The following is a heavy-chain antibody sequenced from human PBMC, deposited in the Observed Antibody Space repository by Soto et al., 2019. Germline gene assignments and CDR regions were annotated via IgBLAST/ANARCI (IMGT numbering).Heavy chain of an antibody. CDR3: ASGGAMGVDY. CDR2: IYFDGITT. Sequence: EVQRVESGGGLVQPGGSLRLSCTASGFTFNTHWMHWVRKAPGKGLVWVSRIYFDGITTNYADSVKGRLTVSRDNAKNTVYLHVNTLRDENTAVYYCASGGAMGVDYWGQGTLVTVSS. D-gene: IGHD1-26*01. CDR1: GFTFNTHW. J-gene: IGHJ4*02. V-gene: IGHV3-74*01.